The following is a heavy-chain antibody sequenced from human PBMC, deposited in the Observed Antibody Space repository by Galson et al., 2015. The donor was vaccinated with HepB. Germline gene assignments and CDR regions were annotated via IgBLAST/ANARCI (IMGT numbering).Heavy chain of an antibody. CDR1: GFTFSSYW. V-gene: IGHV3-74*01. J-gene: IGHJ4*02. Sequence: SLRLSCAASGFTFSSYWMHWVRQAPGKGLVWVSRINSDGSSTSYADSVKGRFTISRDNAKNTLYLQMNSLRAEDTAVYYCARAGRSGWYVLGNWGQGTLVTVSS. CDR2: INSDGSST. CDR3: ARAGRSGWYVLGN. D-gene: IGHD6-19*01.